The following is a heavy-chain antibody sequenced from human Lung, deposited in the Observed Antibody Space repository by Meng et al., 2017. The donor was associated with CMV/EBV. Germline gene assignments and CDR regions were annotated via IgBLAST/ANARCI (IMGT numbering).Heavy chain of an antibody. D-gene: IGHD4-11*01. Sequence: VQLQESGPGLVKPSRTLSLTCTVSGGSISSGDYYWSWIRQPPGKGLEWIGYIYYSGSTYYNPSLKSRVTISVDTSKNQFSLKLSSVTAADTAVYYCARDRTTGRYFDYWGQGTLVTVSS. CDR3: ARDRTTGRYFDY. J-gene: IGHJ4*02. CDR2: IYYSGST. V-gene: IGHV4-30-4*01. CDR1: GGSISSGDYY.